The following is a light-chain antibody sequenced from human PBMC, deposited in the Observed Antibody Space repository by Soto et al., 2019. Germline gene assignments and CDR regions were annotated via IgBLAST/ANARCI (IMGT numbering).Light chain of an antibody. CDR1: RSDIGSYNY. Sequence: QSVLTQPASVSGSPGQSITISCSGTRSDIGSYNYVAWYQQFPGKTPKILIYGVSNRPSGVSSRFSGSKSGNTASLTISALQAEYEADYYCISYTGSSTSYVFGSGTKVTVL. CDR2: GVS. J-gene: IGLJ1*01. CDR3: ISYTGSSTSYV. V-gene: IGLV2-14*01.